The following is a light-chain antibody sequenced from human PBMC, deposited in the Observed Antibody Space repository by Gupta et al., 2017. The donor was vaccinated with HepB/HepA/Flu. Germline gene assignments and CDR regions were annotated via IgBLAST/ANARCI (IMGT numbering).Light chain of an antibody. Sequence: QSALTQPASVSGSPGQSITISCTGTTSDVGGYDYVSWYQQHPGKAPKLMIYAVSNRPSGVSNRCSVSKSGNSASLTISGLQAEDEADYYCSSYTTSSTLFGGGTKLTVL. J-gene: IGLJ2*01. V-gene: IGLV2-14*03. CDR2: AVS. CDR1: TSDVGGYDY. CDR3: SSYTTSSTL.